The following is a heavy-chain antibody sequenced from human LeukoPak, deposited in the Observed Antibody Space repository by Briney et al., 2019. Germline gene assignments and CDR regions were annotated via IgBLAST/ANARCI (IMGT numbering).Heavy chain of an antibody. Sequence: ASVKVSCKPSGYTFTVNYLHWVRQAPGQGLEWVGWMNPNSGVTGYAQNFQGRVTITRDTSISTAYMELSRLRSDDTAVYYCAREEIAEDIVVVPVGFDYWGQGTLVTVSS. CDR3: AREEIAEDIVVVPVGFDY. CDR2: MNPNSGVT. J-gene: IGHJ4*02. D-gene: IGHD2-2*01. V-gene: IGHV1-2*02. CDR1: GYTFTVNY.